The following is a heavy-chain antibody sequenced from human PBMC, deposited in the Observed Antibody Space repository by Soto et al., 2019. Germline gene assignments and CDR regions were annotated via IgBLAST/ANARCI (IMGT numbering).Heavy chain of an antibody. CDR3: VRDFRGAVAGSEFDH. V-gene: IGHV3-74*01. CDR2: INGNADNS. D-gene: IGHD6-19*01. Sequence: EVQLAESGGGLVLTGGSLRLSCAASGFSFVSYWMHWVRQVPGEGLAWVSRINGNADNSDYADSVKGRFTISRDNAMNRLYLQMDGLRADDTGVYYCVRDFRGAVAGSEFDHWGQGTLVTVSS. J-gene: IGHJ4*02. CDR1: GFSFVSYW.